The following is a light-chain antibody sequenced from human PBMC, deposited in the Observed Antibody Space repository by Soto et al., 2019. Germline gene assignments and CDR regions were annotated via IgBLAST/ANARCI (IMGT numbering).Light chain of an antibody. V-gene: IGKV1-16*02. CDR3: QQYNSYPYT. CDR1: QDITNS. J-gene: IGKJ2*01. Sequence: DIQMTQFPSSLSASIGDRVTITCRASQDITNSLVWFQQKAGEAPKSLIYAASSLHNGVPSKFSGRGSGREFTLTITSLQPEDFATYFCQQYNSYPYTFGQGTKLEI. CDR2: AAS.